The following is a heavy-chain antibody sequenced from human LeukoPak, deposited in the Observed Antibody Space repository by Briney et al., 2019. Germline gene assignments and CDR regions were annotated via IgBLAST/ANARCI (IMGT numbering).Heavy chain of an antibody. CDR1: AFTFSNYE. J-gene: IGHJ4*02. CDR2: ISSSSSYI. CDR3: AVEEGYYFDY. Sequence: GGSLRLSCAASAFTFSNYEVNWVRQAPGKGLEWVSSISSSSSYIYYADSVKGRFTISRDNAKNSLYLQMNSLRAEDTAVYYCAVEEGYYFDYWGQGTLVTVSS. V-gene: IGHV3-21*01.